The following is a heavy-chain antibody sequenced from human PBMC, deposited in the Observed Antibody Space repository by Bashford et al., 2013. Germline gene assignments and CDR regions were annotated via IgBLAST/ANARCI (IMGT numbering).Heavy chain of an antibody. J-gene: IGHJ4*02. CDR2: IRSKPYGETT. V-gene: IGHV3-49*02. CDR3: ARVATLVRGINEY. D-gene: IGHD3-10*01. Sequence: VRQAPGKGLEWVGFIRSKPYGETTEYAASVKGRLTISRDDSENSLYLQINSLKTEDTAVYYCARVATLVRGINEYWGQGILVTVSS.